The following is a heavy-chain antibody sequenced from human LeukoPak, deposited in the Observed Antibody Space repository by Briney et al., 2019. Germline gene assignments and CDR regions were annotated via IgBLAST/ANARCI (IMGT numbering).Heavy chain of an antibody. CDR2: ISESGGRT. CDR1: GFTFSSYV. V-gene: IGHV3-23*01. Sequence: GGSLRLSCAVSGFTFSSYVMTWVRQVPGKGLEWVSSISESGGRTYYADSVKGRFTISRDNSKNTLYLQMNSLRAEDTAVYYCAKAKQWLSSYFDYWGQGTLVTVSS. CDR3: AKAKQWLSSYFDY. J-gene: IGHJ4*02. D-gene: IGHD6-19*01.